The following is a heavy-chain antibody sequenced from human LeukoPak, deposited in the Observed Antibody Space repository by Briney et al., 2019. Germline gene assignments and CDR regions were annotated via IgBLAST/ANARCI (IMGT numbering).Heavy chain of an antibody. D-gene: IGHD2-15*01. Sequence: GGSLRLSCAASGFTFRSYWMSWVRQAPGKGLEGVANINQDGSAKYYVDSVKGRFTISRENAKTTLYLQMNSLRAEDTAVYYCAREGCSGGSCYHNWFDPWGQGTLVTVSS. CDR1: GFTFRSYW. CDR3: AREGCSGGSCYHNWFDP. CDR2: INQDGSAK. J-gene: IGHJ5*02. V-gene: IGHV3-7*01.